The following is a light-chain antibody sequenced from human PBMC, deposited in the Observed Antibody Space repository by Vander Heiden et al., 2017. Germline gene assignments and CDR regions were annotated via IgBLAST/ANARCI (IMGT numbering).Light chain of an antibody. CDR1: QSISNY. J-gene: IGKJ1*01. CDR3: QQSYTIPWT. CDR2: AAS. V-gene: IGKV1-39*01. Sequence: DIQMTQYPSSLSASVGDRVAITCRASQSISNYLNWFQQIPGKAPKVLIYAASSLQSGVPSRFGGSGSGTDFTLTITSLQPEDSAIYYCQQSYTIPWTFGQGPKVEI.